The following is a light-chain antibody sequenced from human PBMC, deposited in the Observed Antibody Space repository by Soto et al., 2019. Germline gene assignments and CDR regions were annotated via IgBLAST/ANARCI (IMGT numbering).Light chain of an antibody. Sequence: DIQMTQSPSTLSAFVGDRVTITCRANQSISSRLAWYQQKPGKAPNLLIYEASSLQSGVPSRFSGSGSGAEFTLSVSSLQPDDFATYYCQQYNSSPLTFGGGTKVDIK. J-gene: IGKJ4*01. CDR1: QSISSR. CDR3: QQYNSSPLT. CDR2: EAS. V-gene: IGKV1-5*01.